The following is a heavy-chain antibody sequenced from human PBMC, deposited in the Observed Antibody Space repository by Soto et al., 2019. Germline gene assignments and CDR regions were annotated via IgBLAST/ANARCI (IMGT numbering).Heavy chain of an antibody. CDR3: ARGGVYDSSGYQLLMGGDDAFDI. CDR2: IYYSGST. V-gene: IGHV4-59*01. CDR1: GGSISSYY. J-gene: IGHJ3*02. D-gene: IGHD3-22*01. Sequence: PSETLSLTCTVSGGSISSYYWSWIRQPPGKGLEWIGYIYYSGSTNYNPSLKSRVTISVDTSKNQFSLKLSSVTAADTAVYYCARGGVYDSSGYQLLMGGDDAFDIWGQGTMVTVS.